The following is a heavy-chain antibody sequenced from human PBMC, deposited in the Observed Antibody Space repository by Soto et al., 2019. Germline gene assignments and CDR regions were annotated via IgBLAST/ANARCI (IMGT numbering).Heavy chain of an antibody. V-gene: IGHV3-74*01. D-gene: IGHD1-7*01. CDR2: INSDGTRI. J-gene: IGHJ4*02. Sequence: EVQLVESGGGLVQPGGSLRLSCAASGFTFTNYRIHWVRQAPGKGLVWVARINSDGTRISYGDSVKGRFTISRDNAKNTVFLQMNSLRDEDSGVYFCARAGDWNYVQDFWGQGTLVTVSS. CDR1: GFTFTNYR. CDR3: ARAGDWNYVQDF.